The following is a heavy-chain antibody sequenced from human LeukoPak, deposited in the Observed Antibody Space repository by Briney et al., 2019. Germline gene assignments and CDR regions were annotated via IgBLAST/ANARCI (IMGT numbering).Heavy chain of an antibody. CDR2: IKQDGSEK. D-gene: IGHD3-3*01. CDR3: ARDFSPNYDFWSGSLYYFDY. J-gene: IGHJ4*02. CDR1: GFTFSSYW. V-gene: IGHV3-7*01. Sequence: GGSLRLSCAASGFTFSSYWMSWVRQAPGKGREWVANIKQDGSEKYYVDSVKGRFTISRDNAKNSPYLQMNSLRAEDTAVYYCARDFSPNYDFWSGSLYYFDYWGQGTLVTVSS.